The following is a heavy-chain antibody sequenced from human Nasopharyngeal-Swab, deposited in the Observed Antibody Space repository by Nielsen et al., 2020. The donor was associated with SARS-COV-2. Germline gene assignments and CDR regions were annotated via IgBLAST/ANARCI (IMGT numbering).Heavy chain of an antibody. CDR3: ARDDYGDYGYFGH. Sequence: WVRRAPGQGLEWMGWINPHSRGTKYAQKFQGRVTMTSDTSINTAYMELRRLRSDDTAVYYCARDDYGDYGYFGHWGQGTLVTVSS. J-gene: IGHJ4*02. V-gene: IGHV1-2*02. CDR2: INPHSRGT. D-gene: IGHD4-17*01.